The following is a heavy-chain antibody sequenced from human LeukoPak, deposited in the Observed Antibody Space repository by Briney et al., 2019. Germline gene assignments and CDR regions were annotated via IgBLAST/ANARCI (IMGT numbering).Heavy chain of an antibody. D-gene: IGHD5-18*01. CDR3: ARDSWGSRGYSYGPSDY. J-gene: IGHJ4*02. CDR1: GGTFSSYT. CDR2: IIPILGIA. V-gene: IGHV1-69*04. Sequence: GASVKVSCKASGGTFSSYTISWVRQAPGQGLEWMGRIIPILGIANYAQRFQGRVTITADKSTSTAYMELSGLRSEDTAMYYCARDSWGSRGYSYGPSDYWGQGTLVTVSS.